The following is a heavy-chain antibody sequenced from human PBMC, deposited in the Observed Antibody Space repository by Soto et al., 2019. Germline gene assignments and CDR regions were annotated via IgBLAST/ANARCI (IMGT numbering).Heavy chain of an antibody. Sequence: PSETLSLTCPIFCRSINSYYWRWIRQPPGKGLEKIGYFFYSCSTNYNPSLKSRVTISVDTSKNQFSLKLNSVTAADTAVYYCARERPLSRRGYSGYDSGTYYYGMDVWGQGTTVTVSS. CDR1: CRSINSYY. J-gene: IGHJ6*02. CDR2: FFYSCST. D-gene: IGHD5-12*01. CDR3: ARERPLSRRGYSGYDSGTYYYGMDV. V-gene: IGHV4-59*01.